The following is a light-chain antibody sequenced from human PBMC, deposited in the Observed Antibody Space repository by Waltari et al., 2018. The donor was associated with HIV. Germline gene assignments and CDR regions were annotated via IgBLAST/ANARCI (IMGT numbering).Light chain of an antibody. J-gene: IGLJ3*02. CDR3: ASWDDKLDGWV. CDR1: YSNIGSNT. V-gene: IGLV1-44*01. CDR2: NND. Sequence: QSLLPQPPSASGTPGQRVTIPCSGSYSNIGSNTVNWHQQPPGSAPSALIYNNDQRPSGVPDRFSGSKSGTSASLAISGLQSEDQGDYYCASWDDKLDGWVFGGGTRLTVL.